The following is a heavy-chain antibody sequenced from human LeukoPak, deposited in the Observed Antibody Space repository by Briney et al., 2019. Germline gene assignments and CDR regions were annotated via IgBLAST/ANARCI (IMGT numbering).Heavy chain of an antibody. J-gene: IGHJ4*02. CDR2: INPNSGGT. CDR1: GYTFTGYY. D-gene: IGHD3-10*01. CDR3: ASSYGSGSYYNGGDFDY. V-gene: IGHV1-2*06. Sequence: ASVKVSCKASGYTFTGYYMHWVRQAPGQGLEWMGRINPNSGGTNYAQKFQGRVTMTRDTSISTAYMELSRLRSDDTAVYYCASSYGSGSYYNGGDFDYWGQGTLVTVSS.